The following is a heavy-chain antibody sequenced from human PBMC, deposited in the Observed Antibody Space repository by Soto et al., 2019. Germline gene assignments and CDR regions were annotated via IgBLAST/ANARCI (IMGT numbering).Heavy chain of an antibody. V-gene: IGHV4-31*03. CDR1: GGSISSGGYY. CDR3: ARGPGTLQYYYYYGMDV. D-gene: IGHD1-1*01. J-gene: IGHJ6*02. CDR2: IYYSGST. Sequence: SETLSLTCTVSGGSISSGGYYWSWIRQHPGKGLEWIGYIYYSGSTYYNPSLKSRVTISVDTSKNQFSLKLSSVTAADTAVYYCARGPGTLQYYYYYGMDVWGQGTTVT.